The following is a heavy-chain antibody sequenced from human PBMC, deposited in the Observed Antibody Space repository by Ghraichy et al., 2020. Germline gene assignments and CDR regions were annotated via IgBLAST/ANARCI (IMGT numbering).Heavy chain of an antibody. CDR3: ARVGDSSSWWEGWFDP. J-gene: IGHJ5*02. Sequence: ASVKVSCKASGYTFTGYYMHWVRQAPGQGLEWMGWINPNSGGTNYAQKFQGRVTMTRDTSISTAYMELSRLRSDDTAVYYCARVGDSSSWWEGWFDPWGQGTLVTVSS. CDR1: GYTFTGYY. D-gene: IGHD6-13*01. CDR2: INPNSGGT. V-gene: IGHV1-2*02.